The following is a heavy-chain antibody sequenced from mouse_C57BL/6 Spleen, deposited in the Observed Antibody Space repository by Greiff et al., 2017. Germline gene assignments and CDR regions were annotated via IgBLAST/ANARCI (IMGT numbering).Heavy chain of an antibody. CDR2: ISSGGDYI. V-gene: IGHV5-9-1*02. J-gene: IGHJ2*01. D-gene: IGHD6-1*01. Sequence: VQLKESGEGLVKPGGSLKLSCAASGFTFSSYAMSWVRQTPEKRLEWVAYISSGGDYIYYADTVKGRFPISRDNARNTLYLQMSSLKSEDTAMYYCTRDKGSFYFDYWGQGTTLTVSS. CDR3: TRDKGSFYFDY. CDR1: GFTFSSYA.